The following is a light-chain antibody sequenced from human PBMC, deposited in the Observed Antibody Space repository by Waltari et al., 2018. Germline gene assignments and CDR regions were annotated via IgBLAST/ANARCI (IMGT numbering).Light chain of an antibody. CDR2: DAS. V-gene: IGKV3-20*01. J-gene: IGKJ1*01. CDR1: QSIRSY. Sequence: ELMLTQSPGTLSLSPGERATLPCRASQSIRSYLAWYQQKPGQAPRLLIYDASSLATGTPDRFSGSGSGTDFTLTISRLEPEDFAVYYCQQYNSLPRTFGQGTKVEIK. CDR3: QQYNSLPRT.